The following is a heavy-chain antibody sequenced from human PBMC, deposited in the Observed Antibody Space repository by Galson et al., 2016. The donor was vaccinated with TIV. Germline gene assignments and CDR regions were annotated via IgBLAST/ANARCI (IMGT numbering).Heavy chain of an antibody. CDR1: GFTFSKYG. Sequence: QSGAEVKKPGASVKVSCKTSGFTFSKYGVTWVRQAPGQGLEWLGWISAYNGQTNYAQKFQGRVTITWDTSASTAYMELSSLRFEDTAVYYCARPPYCGGDCYKYDHWGQGTRVTVYS. D-gene: IGHD2-21*01. V-gene: IGHV1-18*01. CDR3: ARPPYCGGDCYKYDH. J-gene: IGHJ4*02. CDR2: ISAYNGQT.